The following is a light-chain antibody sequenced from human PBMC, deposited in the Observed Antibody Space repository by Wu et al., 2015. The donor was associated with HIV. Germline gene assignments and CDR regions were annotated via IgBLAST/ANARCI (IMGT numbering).Light chain of an antibody. CDR1: QDISNY. J-gene: IGKJ1*01. CDR3: QQYDNLPLT. V-gene: IGKV1-33*01. Sequence: DIQMTQSPSSLSASVGDRVTITCQASQDISNYLNWYQQKPGKAPKLLIYDASNLEIGVPPRFSGSGSGTDFTFAINSLQPEDVATYYCQQYDNLPLTFGQGTKVEIK. CDR2: DAS.